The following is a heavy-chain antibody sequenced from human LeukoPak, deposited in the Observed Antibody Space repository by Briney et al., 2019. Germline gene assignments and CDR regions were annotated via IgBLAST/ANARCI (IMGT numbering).Heavy chain of an antibody. D-gene: IGHD3-3*01. CDR1: GFTFSSYA. Sequence: GGSLRLSRAASGFTFSSYAMSWVRQAPGKGLEWVSAISGSGGSTYYADSVKGRFTISRDNSKNTLYLQMNSLRAEDTAVYYCAKDDHWSDYPFHWGQGTLVTVSS. CDR3: AKDDHWSDYPFH. CDR2: ISGSGGST. V-gene: IGHV3-23*01. J-gene: IGHJ4*02.